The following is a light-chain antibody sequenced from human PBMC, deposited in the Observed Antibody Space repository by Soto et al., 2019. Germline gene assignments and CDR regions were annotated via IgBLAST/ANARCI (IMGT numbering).Light chain of an antibody. CDR3: IKATYWPT. V-gene: IGKV2-30*02. CDR2: KVS. J-gene: IGKJ5*01. Sequence: DVVMTQSPLSLPVTLGQPASISCRSSQSLVHSDGNTYLTWFQQRPGQSPRRLIEKVSNRDSGVPDRVSGRGSGYIFTVKISRGEAEDVGVYYCIKATYWPTLGQGTRLEIK. CDR1: QSLVHSDGNTY.